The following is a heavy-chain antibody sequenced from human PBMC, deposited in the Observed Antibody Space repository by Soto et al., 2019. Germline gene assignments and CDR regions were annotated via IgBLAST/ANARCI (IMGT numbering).Heavy chain of an antibody. Sequence: EVQLVESGGGLVQPGGSLRLSCAASGFTFSSYWMHWVRQSPGKGLVWVSRIKTDGSDTHYADSVKGRFTISRDNAKNTLYLQMNSLRDEDTAVYYCARPRRSDWAYDIWGQGTMVIVSS. CDR1: GFTFSSYW. CDR3: ARPRRSDWAYDI. V-gene: IGHV3-74*01. CDR2: IKTDGSDT. J-gene: IGHJ3*02. D-gene: IGHD1-26*01.